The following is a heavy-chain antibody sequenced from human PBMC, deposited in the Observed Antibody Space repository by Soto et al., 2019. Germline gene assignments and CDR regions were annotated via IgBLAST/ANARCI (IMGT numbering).Heavy chain of an antibody. V-gene: IGHV1-69*13. J-gene: IGHJ4*02. CDR1: GGTFSSYA. D-gene: IGHD4-17*01. CDR3: AKERATTTAFDY. CDR2: IIPIFGTA. Sequence: SVKVSCKASGGTFSSYAISWVRQAPGQGLEWMGGIIPIFGTANYAQKFQGRVTITADESTSTAYMELNSLRAEDTAVYYCAKERATTTAFDYWVQGALVTVSS.